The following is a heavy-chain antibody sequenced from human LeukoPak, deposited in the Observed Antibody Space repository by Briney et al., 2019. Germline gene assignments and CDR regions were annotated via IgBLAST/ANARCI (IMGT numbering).Heavy chain of an antibody. CDR1: GFTFSDYY. CDR3: ARAVSSGYYNLYFDF. CDR2: ISSSGSTI. Sequence: GGSLRLSCAASGFTFSDYYMSWIRQAPGKGLEWVSYISSSGSTIYYADSVKGRFTISRDNAKNLVYLQMNSLRAEDTAVYYCARAVSSGYYNLYFDFWGQGTLVTVSS. J-gene: IGHJ4*02. D-gene: IGHD3-3*01. V-gene: IGHV3-11*04.